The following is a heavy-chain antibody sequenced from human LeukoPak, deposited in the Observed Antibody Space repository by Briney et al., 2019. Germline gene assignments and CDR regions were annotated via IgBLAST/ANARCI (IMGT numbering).Heavy chain of an antibody. V-gene: IGHV4-59*01. CDR1: GGSISSYY. D-gene: IGHD3-22*01. CDR2: IYYSGST. CDR3: ARELKSYYDSSGYYYDAFDI. J-gene: IGHJ3*02. Sequence: PSETLFLTCTVSGGSISSYYWSWIRQPPGKGLEWIGYIYYSGSTDYNPSLKSRVTISVDTSKNQFSLKLTSVTAADTAVYYCARELKSYYDSSGYYYDAFDIWGQGTMVTVSS.